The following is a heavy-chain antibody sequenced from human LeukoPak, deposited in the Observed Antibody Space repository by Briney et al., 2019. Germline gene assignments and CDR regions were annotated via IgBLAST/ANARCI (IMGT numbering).Heavy chain of an antibody. CDR3: ARVSYPDVYYDILTGYLPYYYYGMDV. CDR1: GFTFSSYW. CDR2: IKQDGSEK. J-gene: IGHJ6*02. D-gene: IGHD3-9*01. Sequence: PGGSLRLSCAASGFTFSSYWMSWVRQAPGKGLEWVANIKQDGSEKYYVDSVKGRFTISRDNAKNSLYLQMNSLRAEDTAVYYCARVSYPDVYYDILTGYLPYYYYGMDVWGQGTTVTVSS. V-gene: IGHV3-7*01.